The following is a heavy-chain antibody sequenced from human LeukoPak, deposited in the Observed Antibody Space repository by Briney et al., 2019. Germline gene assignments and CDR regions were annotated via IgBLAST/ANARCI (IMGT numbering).Heavy chain of an antibody. Sequence: GGSLRLSCAASGFSVSNNYMSWVRQAPGKGLEWVGRIKSKTDGGTTDYAAPVKGRFTISRDDSKNTLYLQMNSLKTEDTAVYYCTTLYSSSWEFDYWGQGTLVTVSS. CDR1: GFSVSNNY. J-gene: IGHJ4*02. CDR2: IKSKTDGGTT. V-gene: IGHV3-15*01. CDR3: TTLYSSSWEFDY. D-gene: IGHD6-13*01.